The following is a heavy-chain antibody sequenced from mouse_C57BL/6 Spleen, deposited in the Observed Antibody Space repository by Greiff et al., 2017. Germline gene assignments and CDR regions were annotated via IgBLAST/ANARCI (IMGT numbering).Heavy chain of an antibody. V-gene: IGHV1-54*01. CDR2: INPGSGGT. CDR1: GYAFTNYL. CDR3: ARERDAYFDY. D-gene: IGHD3-3*01. J-gene: IGHJ2*01. Sequence: QVQLKQSGAELVRPGTSVKVSCKASGYAFTNYLIEWVKQRPGQGLEWIGVINPGSGGTNYNEKFKGKATLTADKSSSTAYMQLSSLTSEDSAVYFCARERDAYFDYWGQGTTLTVSS.